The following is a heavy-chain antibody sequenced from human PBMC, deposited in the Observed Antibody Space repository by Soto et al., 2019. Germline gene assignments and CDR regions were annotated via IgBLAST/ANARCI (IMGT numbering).Heavy chain of an antibody. V-gene: IGHV1-2*04. Sequence: ASVKVSCKASGYTFTGSYMHWVRQAPGQGLEWMGWINPNSGGTNYAQKFQGWVTMTRDTSISTAYMELSRLRSDGTAVYYCARDGGYPAICGVAAPYGMDVWGQGTTVIGSS. CDR3: ARDGGYPAICGVAAPYGMDV. J-gene: IGHJ6*02. CDR1: GYTFTGSY. CDR2: INPNSGGT. D-gene: IGHD3-3*01.